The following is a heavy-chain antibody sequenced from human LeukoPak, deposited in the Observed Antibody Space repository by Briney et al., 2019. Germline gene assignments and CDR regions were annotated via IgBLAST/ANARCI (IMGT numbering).Heavy chain of an antibody. Sequence: PGGSLRLSCAASGFTFSKYWMSWVRQAPGKGLEWVANIKEDGSEKYFVDSVRGRFIISRGNAENSLYLQMNSLRAEDTAVYYCAKAAKKYYFDYWGQGTLVTVSS. J-gene: IGHJ4*02. CDR3: AKAAKKYYFDY. CDR1: GFTFSKYW. CDR2: IKEDGSEK. V-gene: IGHV3-7*01.